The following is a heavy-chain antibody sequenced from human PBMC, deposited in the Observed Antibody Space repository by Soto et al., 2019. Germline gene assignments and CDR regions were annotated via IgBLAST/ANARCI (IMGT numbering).Heavy chain of an antibody. CDR2: IYYSGST. CDR3: ARFPPSYYDFWSGYPRDWYFDL. J-gene: IGHJ2*01. D-gene: IGHD3-3*01. CDR1: GGSISSYY. V-gene: IGHV4-59*01. Sequence: QVQLQESGPGLVKPSETLSLTCTVSGGSISSYYWSWIRQPPGKGLEWIGYIYYSGSTNYNPSLKSRVTISVDTSKNQCSLKLSSVTAADTAVYYCARFPPSYYDFWSGYPRDWYFDLWGRGTLVTVSS.